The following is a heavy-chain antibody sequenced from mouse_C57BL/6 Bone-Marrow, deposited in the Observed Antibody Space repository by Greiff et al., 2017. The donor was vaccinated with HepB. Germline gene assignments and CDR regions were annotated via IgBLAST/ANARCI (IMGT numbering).Heavy chain of an antibody. CDR1: GYSITSGYY. D-gene: IGHD1-1*01. Sequence: VQLKESGPGLVKPSQSLSLTCSVTGYSITSGYYWNWIRQFPGNKLEWMGYISYDGSNNYNPSLKNRISITRDTSKNQFFLKLNSVTTEDTATYYCARDPLITTVPFDYWGQGTTLTVSS. J-gene: IGHJ2*01. CDR2: ISYDGSN. V-gene: IGHV3-6*01. CDR3: ARDPLITTVPFDY.